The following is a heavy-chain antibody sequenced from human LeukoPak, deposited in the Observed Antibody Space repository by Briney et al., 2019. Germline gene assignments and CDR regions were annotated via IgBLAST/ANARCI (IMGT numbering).Heavy chain of an antibody. J-gene: IGHJ4*02. CDR1: GGTFSSYA. CDR2: IIPIFGTA. CDR3: ARAIAVAGTFDY. V-gene: IGHV1-69*13. Sequence: SVKVSCKASGGTFSSYAISWVRQAPGQGLEWMGGIIPIFGTANYAQKFQGRVRITADESTSTAYMELSSLRSEDTAVYYCARAIAVAGTFDYWGQGTLVTVSS. D-gene: IGHD6-19*01.